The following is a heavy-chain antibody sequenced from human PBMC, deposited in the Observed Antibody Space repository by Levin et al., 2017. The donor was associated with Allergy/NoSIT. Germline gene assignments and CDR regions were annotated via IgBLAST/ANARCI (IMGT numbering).Heavy chain of an antibody. D-gene: IGHD6-19*01. CDR3: ARTYSSGWSYAFDI. V-gene: IGHV3-30-3*01. Sequence: PGGSLRLSCATSGFTFSSYAIHWVRQAPGKGLEWVAVISNDEGNKYYADSGKGRFTISRDNSKNTLYLQMDNLRTEDTAVYYCARTYSSGWSYAFDIWGQGTLVTVSS. CDR2: ISNDEGNK. J-gene: IGHJ3*02. CDR1: GFTFSSYA.